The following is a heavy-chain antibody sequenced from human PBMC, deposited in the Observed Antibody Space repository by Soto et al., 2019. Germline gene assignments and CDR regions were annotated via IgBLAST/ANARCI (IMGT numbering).Heavy chain of an antibody. V-gene: IGHV3-48*03. CDR2: ISTSANVQ. J-gene: IGHJ4*02. CDR1: GFTFSSFD. Sequence: EVQLVESGGGSAQPGGSLRLSCAASGFTFSSFDMNWVRQAPGKGLEWISYISTSANVQYYADPVKGRFTISRDNAKNSLHLQMNSLRAEDTAIYYCARDKRDVAAFGMVIRNFDSWGQGTLVTVSS. CDR3: ARDKRDVAAFGMVIRNFDS. D-gene: IGHD3-3*01.